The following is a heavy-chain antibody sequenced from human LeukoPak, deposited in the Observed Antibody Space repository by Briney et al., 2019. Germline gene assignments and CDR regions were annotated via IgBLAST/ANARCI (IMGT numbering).Heavy chain of an antibody. CDR3: AKGADMGYSSSWYDY. CDR2: IRYDGSNK. CDR1: GFTFSSYG. D-gene: IGHD6-13*01. V-gene: IGHV3-30*02. Sequence: GGSLRLSCAASGFTFSSYGMHWVRQAPGKGLEWVAFIRYDGSNKYYADSVKGRFTISRDNSKNTLYLQMNSLRAEDTAVYYCAKGADMGYSSSWYDYWGQGTLVIVSS. J-gene: IGHJ4*02.